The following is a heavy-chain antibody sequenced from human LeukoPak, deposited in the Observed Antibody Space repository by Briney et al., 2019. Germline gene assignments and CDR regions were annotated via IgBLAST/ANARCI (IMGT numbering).Heavy chain of an antibody. CDR1: GGSVTTTSYY. Sequence: SETLSLTCTVSGGSVTTTSYYWNWIRQPPGKGLEWIGYISYTGNTNYNPSLKSRVTISLDTSKNQFSLKLSSVTAADTAVYYCARDRGYDSSGYLPAWWYFDLWGRGTLVTVSS. CDR3: ARDRGYDSSGYLPAWWYFDL. CDR2: ISYTGNT. D-gene: IGHD3-22*01. J-gene: IGHJ2*01. V-gene: IGHV4-61*01.